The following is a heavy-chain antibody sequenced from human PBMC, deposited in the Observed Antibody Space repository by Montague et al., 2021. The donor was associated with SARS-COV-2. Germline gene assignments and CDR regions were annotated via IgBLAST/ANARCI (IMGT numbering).Heavy chain of an antibody. J-gene: IGHJ3*01. CDR2: IDNSGST. CDR3: ARRQDYFGAGSYIFDV. Sequence: SETLSLTCTVSGASINSDSYHRDWIRQPPGKGLEWIGSIDNSGSTSYISSLESRLTISEDTPKKQFSLRLTSVTAADTAMYYCARRQDYFGAGSYIFDVWGQGIMVTVSS. CDR1: GASINSDSYH. V-gene: IGHV4-39*01. D-gene: IGHD3-10*01.